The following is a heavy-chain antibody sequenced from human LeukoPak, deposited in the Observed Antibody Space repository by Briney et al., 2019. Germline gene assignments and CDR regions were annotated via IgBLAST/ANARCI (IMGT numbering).Heavy chain of an antibody. V-gene: IGHV3-48*01. J-gene: IGHJ4*02. CDR1: GFTFSSYS. Sequence: PGGSLRLSCAASGFTFSSYSMNWVRQAPGKGLEWVSYISSSSSTIYYADSVKGRFTISRDNAKNPLYLQMNSLRAEDTAVYYCAREPYRSSTSCYLPIDYWGQGTLVTVSS. CDR2: ISSSSSTI. D-gene: IGHD2-2*01. CDR3: AREPYRSSTSCYLPIDY.